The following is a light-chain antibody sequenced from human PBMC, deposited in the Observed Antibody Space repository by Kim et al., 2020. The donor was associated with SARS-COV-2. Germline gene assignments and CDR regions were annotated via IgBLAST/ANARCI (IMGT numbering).Light chain of an antibody. CDR2: DVS. Sequence: SITISCTGTSSDVGGYNYVSCYQQHPGKAPKLMIYDVSNRPSGVSNRFSGSKSGNTASLTISGLQAEDEADYYCSSYTSSSTLGVFGGGTQLTVL. V-gene: IGLV2-14*03. CDR1: SSDVGGYNY. J-gene: IGLJ2*01. CDR3: SSYTSSSTLGV.